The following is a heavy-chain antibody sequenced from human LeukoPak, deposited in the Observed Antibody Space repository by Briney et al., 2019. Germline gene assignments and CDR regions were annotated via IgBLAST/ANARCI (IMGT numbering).Heavy chain of an antibody. CDR2: ISSSGSTI. CDR3: ARASYCSSTSCYTPKYFRH. D-gene: IGHD2-2*02. V-gene: IGHV3-11*01. J-gene: IGHJ1*01. Sequence: GGSLRLSCAASGFTFSDYYMSWIRQAPGKGLEWVSYISSSGSTIYYADSVKGRLTISRDNAKNSLYLQMNSLRAEDTAVYYCARASYCSSTSCYTPKYFRHWGQGTLVTVSS. CDR1: GFTFSDYY.